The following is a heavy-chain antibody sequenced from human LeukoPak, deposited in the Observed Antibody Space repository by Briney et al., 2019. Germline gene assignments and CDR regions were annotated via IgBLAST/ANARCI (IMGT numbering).Heavy chain of an antibody. D-gene: IGHD1-26*01. CDR1: GGSISSYY. CDR3: ARHGYSGSYWFDP. CDR2: IYYSGST. Sequence: PSETLSLTCTVSGGSISSYYWSWIRQPPGEGLEWIGYIYYSGSTNYNPSLKSRVTISVDTSKNQFSLKLSSVTAADTAVYYCARHGYSGSYWFDPWGQGTLVTVSS. V-gene: IGHV4-59*08. J-gene: IGHJ5*02.